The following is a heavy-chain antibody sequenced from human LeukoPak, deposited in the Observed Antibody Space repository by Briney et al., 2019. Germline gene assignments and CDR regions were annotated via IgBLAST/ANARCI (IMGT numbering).Heavy chain of an antibody. V-gene: IGHV3-66*04. J-gene: IGHJ3*01. CDR2: IYSGGST. D-gene: IGHD1-26*01. CDR3: ARRGATTGAFDV. CDR1: GLTFSSNY. Sequence: GGSLRLSCAASGLTFSSNYMNWVRQAPGKGLEWVSVIYSGGSTYYADSVKGRFTISRDNAKNSQYLQMNSLRAEDTAVYYCARRGATTGAFDVWGQGTMVTVSS.